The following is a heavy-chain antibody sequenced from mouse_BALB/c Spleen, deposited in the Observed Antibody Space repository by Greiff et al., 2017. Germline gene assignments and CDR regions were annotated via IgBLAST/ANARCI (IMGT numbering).Heavy chain of an antibody. J-gene: IGHJ4*01. D-gene: IGHD2-14*01. CDR3: ARPGDYRYDFAMDY. V-gene: IGHV4-1*02. CDR2: INPDSSTI. Sequence: EVKLMESGGGLVQPGGSLKLSCAASGFDFSRYWMSWVRQAPGKGLEWIGEINPDSSTINYTPSLKDKFIISRDNAKNTLYLQMSKVRSEDTALYYCARPGDYRYDFAMDYWGQGTSVTVSS. CDR1: GFDFSRYW.